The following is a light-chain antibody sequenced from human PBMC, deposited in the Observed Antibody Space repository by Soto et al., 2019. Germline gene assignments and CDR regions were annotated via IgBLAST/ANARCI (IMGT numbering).Light chain of an antibody. CDR1: QAVSSIY. CDR2: GAS. Sequence: DIVLTQSPGTLSLSPGERATLSCRASQAVSSIYLAWYQQKPGQAPRLLIYGASYRATGIPDRFSGSGSGTDFTLTISRLEPEDFAVYYCQQYVISRFTFGPGTKVDLK. CDR3: QQYVISRFT. V-gene: IGKV3-20*01. J-gene: IGKJ3*01.